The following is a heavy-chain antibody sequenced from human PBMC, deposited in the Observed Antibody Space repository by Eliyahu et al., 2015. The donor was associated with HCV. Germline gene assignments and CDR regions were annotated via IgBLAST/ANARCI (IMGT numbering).Heavy chain of an antibody. Sequence: QVQLQESGPGLVKPSAPLSLTCXXSGXSLPTYYWXWIRAXPGKGLEWIGXLHXIGSTNYNPSLKSRVTLSVDTSKNQFSLNLTSVTAADTAMYYCASGGGGIAVTGTGGWFDPWGQGTLVTVFS. J-gene: IGHJ5*02. CDR1: GXSLPTYY. CDR2: LHXIGST. CDR3: ASGGGGIAVTGTGGWFDP. D-gene: IGHD6-19*01. V-gene: IGHV4-59*01.